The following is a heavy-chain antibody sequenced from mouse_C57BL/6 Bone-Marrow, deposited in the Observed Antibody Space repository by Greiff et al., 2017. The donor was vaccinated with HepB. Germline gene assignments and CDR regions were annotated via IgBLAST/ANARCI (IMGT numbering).Heavy chain of an antibody. CDR3: ARNYYGSSWYFDV. CDR1: GFTFTDYY. CDR2: IRNKANGYTT. V-gene: IGHV7-3*01. J-gene: IGHJ1*03. D-gene: IGHD1-1*01. Sequence: EVMLVESGGGLVQPGGSLSLSCAASGFTFTDYYMSWVRQPPGKALEWLGFIRNKANGYTTEYSASVKGRFTISRDNSQSILYLQMNALRAEDSATYYCARNYYGSSWYFDVWGTGTTVTVSS.